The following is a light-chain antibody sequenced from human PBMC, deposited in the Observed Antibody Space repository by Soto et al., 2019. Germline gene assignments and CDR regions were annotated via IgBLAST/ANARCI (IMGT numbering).Light chain of an antibody. CDR2: RND. CDR1: WSNIGSNY. J-gene: IGLJ2*01. Sequence: QSVLTQPPSASGTPGQRFTISCSVSWSNIGSNYVYWYQQLPGLAPKVLIYRNDQRPPGVPDRISGSKSGTSASLAIIGLRSEDEAEYHCAAWNDSLSVPVFGGGTKVTVL. V-gene: IGLV1-47*01. CDR3: AAWNDSLSVPV.